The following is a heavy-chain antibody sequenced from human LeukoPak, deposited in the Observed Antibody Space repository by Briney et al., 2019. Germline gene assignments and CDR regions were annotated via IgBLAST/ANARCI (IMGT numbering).Heavy chain of an antibody. CDR2: IRSKANSYAT. D-gene: IGHD1-26*01. V-gene: IGHV3-73*01. Sequence: GGSLKLSCAASGFTFSGSAMHWVRQASGKGLEWVGRIRSKANSYATAYAASVKGRFTISRDDSKNTAYLQMNSLKTEDTAVYYCTYETYSGSYYLSYYYYGMDVWGQGTTVTVSS. J-gene: IGHJ6*02. CDR1: GFTFSGSA. CDR3: TYETYSGSYYLSYYYYGMDV.